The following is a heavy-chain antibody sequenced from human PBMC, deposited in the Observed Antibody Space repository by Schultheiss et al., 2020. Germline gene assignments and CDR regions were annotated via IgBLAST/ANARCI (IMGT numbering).Heavy chain of an antibody. D-gene: IGHD6-13*01. CDR1: GFTFSSYA. CDR2: ISYDGSNK. CDR3: ARDELPFESGYSSSWYGA. Sequence: GGSLRLSCAASGFTFSSYAMHWVRQAPGKGLEWVAVISYDGSNKYYADSVKGRFTISRDNSKNTLYLQMNSLRAEDTAVYYCARDELPFESGYSSSWYGAWGQGTLVTVSS. V-gene: IGHV3-30-3*01. J-gene: IGHJ5*02.